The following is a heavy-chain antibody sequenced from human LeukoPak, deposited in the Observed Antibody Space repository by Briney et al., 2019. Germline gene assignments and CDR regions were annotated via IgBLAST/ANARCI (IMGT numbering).Heavy chain of an antibody. D-gene: IGHD6-13*01. V-gene: IGHV3-15*01. Sequence: GGSLRLSRAASGFTFSNAWMSWVRQAPGKGLEWVGRIKSKTDGGTTDYAAPVKGRFTISRDDSKNTLYLQMNSLKTEDTAVYYCTTDRSIAAADPFDYWGQGTLVTVSS. CDR2: IKSKTDGGTT. CDR1: GFTFSNAW. CDR3: TTDRSIAAADPFDY. J-gene: IGHJ4*02.